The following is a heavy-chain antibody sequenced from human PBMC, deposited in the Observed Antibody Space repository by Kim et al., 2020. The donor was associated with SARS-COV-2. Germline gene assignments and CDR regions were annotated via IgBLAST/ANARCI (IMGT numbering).Heavy chain of an antibody. CDR2: IYYTGSA. Sequence: SETLSLTCTVSGDSISHYYWSWIRQPPGKGLEGIGYIYYTGSANYSPPLKSRVTMSIDTSENQFSLKLTSVTAADTAVYYCARGGVGSAVAIDFDYWGQGALFTVSS. D-gene: IGHD5-12*01. J-gene: IGHJ4*02. V-gene: IGHV4-59*01. CDR3: ARGGVGSAVAIDFDY. CDR1: GDSISHYY.